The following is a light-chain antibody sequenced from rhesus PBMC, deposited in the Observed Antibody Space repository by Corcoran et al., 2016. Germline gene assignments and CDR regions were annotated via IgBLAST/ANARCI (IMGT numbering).Light chain of an antibody. V-gene: IGKV1S8*01. CDR2: AAS. CDR1: QNIYSN. Sequence: DIQMTQSPSALSASVGDRVTISCRARQNIYSNLAWYQQKPGKAPKLLIYAASSLQTGIPSRVSGSGSGTDFTLSFSSLQPEDSAAYYCQHYSDNPFTFGPGTKLDIK. J-gene: IGKJ3*01. CDR3: QHYSDNPFT.